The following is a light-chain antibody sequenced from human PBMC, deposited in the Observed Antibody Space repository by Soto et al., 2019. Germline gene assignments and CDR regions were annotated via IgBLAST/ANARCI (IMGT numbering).Light chain of an antibody. V-gene: IGLV2-14*03. Sequence: QSALTQPASVSGSPGQSITISCTGTGSDIGGYNYVSWYQQHPGKAPKLILYEVKYRPSGVSDRVSGSKSGITASLTISGLQAEDEADYYCSSYTSSTTLVIGGGTKLTVL. J-gene: IGLJ3*02. CDR1: GSDIGGYNY. CDR2: EVK. CDR3: SSYTSSTTLV.